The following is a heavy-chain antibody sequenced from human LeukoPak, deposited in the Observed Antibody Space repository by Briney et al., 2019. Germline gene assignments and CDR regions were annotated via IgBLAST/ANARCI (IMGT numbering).Heavy chain of an antibody. Sequence: GGSLTLSCAASGFTVSSNYLSWVRQAPGKGREGVSVIYSGGSTYYADSVKGRCTISRHNSKNTLYLQMNSLRAEDPGVYYCATTSGYGYYYYGMDVWGQGTTVTVSS. CDR2: IYSGGST. CDR3: ATTSGYGYYYYGMDV. V-gene: IGHV3-53*04. D-gene: IGHD5-12*01. J-gene: IGHJ6*02. CDR1: GFTVSSNY.